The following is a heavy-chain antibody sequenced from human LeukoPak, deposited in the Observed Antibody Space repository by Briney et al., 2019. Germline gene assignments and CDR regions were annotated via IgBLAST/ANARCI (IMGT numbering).Heavy chain of an antibody. D-gene: IGHD6-13*01. Sequence: ASVKVSCKAAAYTFSISDNSWIRLATGQGLEWLGWMNPDTTNTGYAQKFQGRVTMTSNNPMNTAYMALRNLTSEDTAEYYCANDPPDSTNSDYWGQGTLVTVSS. CDR2: MNPDTTNT. J-gene: IGHJ4*02. V-gene: IGHV1-8*02. CDR1: AYTFSISD. CDR3: ANDPPDSTNSDY.